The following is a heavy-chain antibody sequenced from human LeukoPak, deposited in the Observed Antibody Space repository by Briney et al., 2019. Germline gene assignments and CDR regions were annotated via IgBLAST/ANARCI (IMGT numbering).Heavy chain of an antibody. D-gene: IGHD3-10*01. CDR2: IYYSGST. V-gene: IGHV4-39*01. J-gene: IGHJ4*02. CDR1: GGSTSSSSYY. CDR3: ARRFRYYYGSGSLYYFDY. Sequence: SETLSLTCTVSGGSTSSSSYYWGWIRQPPGKGLEWIGSIYYSGSTYYNPSLKSRVTISVDTSKNQFSLKLSSVTAADTAVYYCARRFRYYYGSGSLYYFDYWGQGTLVTVSS.